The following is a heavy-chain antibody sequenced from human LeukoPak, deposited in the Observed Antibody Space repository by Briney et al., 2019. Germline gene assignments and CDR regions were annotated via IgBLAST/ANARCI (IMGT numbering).Heavy chain of an antibody. Sequence: SETLSLTCTVSGGSIYSSNSYWAWIRQPPGKGLEWIGSIFYGGSTFYNPSLKRRVTVSVDTSKNQFSLKLSSVTAADTAVYYCARGLGSSLRYWFDPWGQGTLVTVSS. CDR3: ARGLGSSLRYWFDP. J-gene: IGHJ5*02. V-gene: IGHV4-39*07. D-gene: IGHD3-10*01. CDR2: IFYGGST. CDR1: GGSIYSSNSY.